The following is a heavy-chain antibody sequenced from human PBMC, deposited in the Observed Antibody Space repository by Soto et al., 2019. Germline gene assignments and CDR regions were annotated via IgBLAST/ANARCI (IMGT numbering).Heavy chain of an antibody. CDR1: GFTVGDYA. J-gene: IGHJ4*02. CDR2: VSWNSDTI. Sequence: GGSLRLSCAASGFTVGDYAMHWVRQVPGKGLEWVSAVSWNSDTIGYVDSVKGRFTISRDSAQNCLYLQMNSLRVEDTALYYCAKAGGLGSYFGWLDYWGQGT. D-gene: IGHD3-10*01. V-gene: IGHV3-9*01. CDR3: AKAGGLGSYFGWLDY.